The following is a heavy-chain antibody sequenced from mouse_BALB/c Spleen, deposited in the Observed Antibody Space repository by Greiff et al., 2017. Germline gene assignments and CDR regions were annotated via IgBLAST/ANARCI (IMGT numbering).Heavy chain of an antibody. V-gene: IGHV7-3*02. J-gene: IGHJ2*02. CDR3: ARFITTAACYLDY. Sequence: DVKLVESGGGLVQPGGSLRLSCATSGFTFTDYYMSWVRQPPGKALEWLGSIRNNANGYTTAYSASVKGRVTISRDNYQSILYLQMNTLRAEDSAAYYCARFITTAACYLDYWGQGTSLTVSS. CDR2: IRNNANGYTT. CDR1: GFTFTDYY. D-gene: IGHD1-2*01.